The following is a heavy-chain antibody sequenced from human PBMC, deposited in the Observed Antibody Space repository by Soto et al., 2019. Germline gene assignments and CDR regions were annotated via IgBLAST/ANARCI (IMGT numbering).Heavy chain of an antibody. CDR3: ASRGQLLFDNWFDP. J-gene: IGHJ5*02. CDR2: INHSGST. Sequence: SETLSLTCAVYGGSFSGYYWSWIRQPPGKGLEWIGEINHSGSTNYNPSLKGRVTISVDTSKNQFSLKLSSVTAADTAVYYCASRGQLLFDNWFDPWGQGTLVTVSS. CDR1: GGSFSGYY. V-gene: IGHV4-34*01. D-gene: IGHD2-2*01.